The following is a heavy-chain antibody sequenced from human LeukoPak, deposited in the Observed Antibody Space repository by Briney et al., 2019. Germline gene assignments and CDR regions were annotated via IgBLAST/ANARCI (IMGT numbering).Heavy chain of an antibody. D-gene: IGHD5-18*01. Sequence: SETLSLTCTVSGGSISSYYWSWIRQPPGKGLEWIGEINHSGSTNYNPSLKSRVTISVDTSKNQFSLKLSSVTAADTAVYYCARGGQLWFRYYFDYWGQGTLVTVSS. CDR3: ARGGQLWFRYYFDY. J-gene: IGHJ4*02. CDR1: GGSISSYY. CDR2: INHSGST. V-gene: IGHV4-34*01.